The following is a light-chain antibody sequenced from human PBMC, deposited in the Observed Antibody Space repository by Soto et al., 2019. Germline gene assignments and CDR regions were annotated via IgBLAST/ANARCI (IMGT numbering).Light chain of an antibody. Sequence: QSALTQPPSVSGAPGQRVTISCTGSSSNIGAGFDVHWYQHLPGTAPKLLIYGNTNRPSGVPDRFSGSKSGTSASLAITGLQADDEADYYCQSFDSTLTGYVVFGGGTKLTVL. V-gene: IGLV1-40*01. CDR3: QSFDSTLTGYVV. J-gene: IGLJ2*01. CDR2: GNT. CDR1: SSNIGAGFD.